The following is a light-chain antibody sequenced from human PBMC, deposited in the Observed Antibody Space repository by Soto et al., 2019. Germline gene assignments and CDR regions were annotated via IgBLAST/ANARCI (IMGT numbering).Light chain of an antibody. J-gene: IGKJ5*01. CDR1: QSVSSY. CDR2: DAS. V-gene: IGKV3-11*01. CDR3: QQRSNWPRVT. Sequence: EIVFTYSPATLSFSPVERATLSCRASQSVSSYLAWYQQKPGQAPRLLIYDASNRATGIPARFSGSGSGTDFTLTISSLEPEDFAVYYCQQRSNWPRVTFGQGTRLEI.